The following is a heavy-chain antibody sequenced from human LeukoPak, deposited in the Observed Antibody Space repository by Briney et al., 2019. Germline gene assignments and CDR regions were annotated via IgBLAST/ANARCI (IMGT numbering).Heavy chain of an antibody. CDR3: ARVGYYYDSSGSPGLDY. CDR1: GFTFSNHG. V-gene: IGHV3-21*01. J-gene: IGHJ4*02. Sequence: PGGSLRLSCAASGFTFSNHGMHWVRQAPGKGLEWVSSISSSSSYIYYADSVKGRFTISRDNAKNSLYLQMNSLRAEDTAVYYCARVGYYYDSSGSPGLDYWGQGTLVTVSS. D-gene: IGHD3-22*01. CDR2: ISSSSSYI.